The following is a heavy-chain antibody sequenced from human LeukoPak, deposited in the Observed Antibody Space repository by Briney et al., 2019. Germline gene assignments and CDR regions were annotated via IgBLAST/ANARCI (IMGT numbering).Heavy chain of an antibody. CDR2: IHHGGTT. CDR1: GYSMSSGYY. CDR3: ARDPRAFDI. V-gene: IGHV4-38-2*02. J-gene: IGHJ3*02. Sequence: SETLSLTCTVSGYSMSSGYYWGWIRQPPGKGLEWIGSIHHGGTTYYSPSLKSRVTMSVDTSKNQFSLKLTSVTAADTAVYYCARDPRAFDIWGQGTMVTVSS.